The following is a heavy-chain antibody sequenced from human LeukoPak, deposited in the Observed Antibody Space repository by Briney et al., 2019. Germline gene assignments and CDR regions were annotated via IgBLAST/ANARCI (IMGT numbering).Heavy chain of an antibody. CDR1: GGSFSGYY. D-gene: IGHD3-3*01. J-gene: IGHJ4*02. Sequence: SETLSLTCAVYGGSFSGYYWSWIRQPPGKGLEWIGEINHSGSTNYNPSLKSQVTISVDTSKNQFSLKLSSVTAADTAVYYCARGRYDFWSGYPDPTTKFDYWGQGTLVTVSS. CDR3: ARGRYDFWSGYPDPTTKFDY. CDR2: INHSGST. V-gene: IGHV4-34*01.